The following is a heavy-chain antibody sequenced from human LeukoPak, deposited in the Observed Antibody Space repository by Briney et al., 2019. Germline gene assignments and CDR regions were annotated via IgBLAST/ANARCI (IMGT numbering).Heavy chain of an antibody. V-gene: IGHV3-21*01. Sequence: GGSLRLSCAASGFTFIAYSMNWVRQSPGKGLEWVSSISSSSAYIYYADSVKGRFTISRDNAKNSLYLQMNSLRAEDTAVYYCARDLYSILATAAGPSWGQGTLVTVSS. CDR3: ARDLYSILATAAGPS. CDR2: ISSSSAYI. D-gene: IGHD6-13*01. J-gene: IGHJ5*02. CDR1: GFTFIAYS.